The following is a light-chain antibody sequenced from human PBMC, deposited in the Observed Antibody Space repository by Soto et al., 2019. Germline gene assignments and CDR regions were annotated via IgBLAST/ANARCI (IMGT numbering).Light chain of an antibody. CDR2: GAS. CDR3: QHSSNYFT. Sequence: AIQLTQSPSSLSASVGDRVTITCRASQGLNTNLAWYQQKPGKSPKLLMYGASTLQKGVPSRFSGNGSGTDFTLTISSLQPEDSATYYCQHSSNYFTFGPGTKVDI. V-gene: IGKV1D-13*01. J-gene: IGKJ3*01. CDR1: QGLNTN.